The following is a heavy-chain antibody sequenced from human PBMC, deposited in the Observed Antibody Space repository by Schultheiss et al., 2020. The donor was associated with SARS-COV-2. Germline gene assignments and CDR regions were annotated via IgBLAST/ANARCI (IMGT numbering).Heavy chain of an antibody. CDR3: ARSTEDYGDYVGLLDY. CDR2: ISGSGGST. CDR1: GFTFSSYA. D-gene: IGHD4-17*01. J-gene: IGHJ4*02. V-gene: IGHV3-23*01. Sequence: GGSLRLSCAASGFTFSSYAMHWVRQAPGKGLEWVSAISGSGGSTYYADSVKGRFTISRDNSKNTLYLQMNSLRAEDTAVYYCARSTEDYGDYVGLLDYWGQGTLVTVSS.